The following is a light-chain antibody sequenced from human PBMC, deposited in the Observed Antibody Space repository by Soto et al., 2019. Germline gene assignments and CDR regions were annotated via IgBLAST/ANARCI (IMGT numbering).Light chain of an antibody. Sequence: EIVMTQSPATLSVSPGERATLSCRASQSISSNLAWYQQKPGQAPRLLIYGASTRATGIPVRFSGSGSGTEFTLTITSLQSEDFAVYYCQQYNSWPPYTFGQGTKLEIK. J-gene: IGKJ2*01. V-gene: IGKV3-15*01. CDR1: QSISSN. CDR2: GAS. CDR3: QQYNSWPPYT.